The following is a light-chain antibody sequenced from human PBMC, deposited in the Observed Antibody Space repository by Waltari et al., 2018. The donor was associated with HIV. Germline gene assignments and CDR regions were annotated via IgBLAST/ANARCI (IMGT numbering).Light chain of an antibody. V-gene: IGKV3-15*01. CDR3: QQYSDWPPGFT. J-gene: IGKJ2*01. CDR2: AAS. CDR1: QSVGTS. Sequence: ETVMTQSPATLSVSPGERAILSCRASQSVGTSVAWYQLRPGQAPRLLISAASTRATGVPARFSGSGSGTEFTLTISSLQSEDFVVYYCQQYSDWPPGFTFGQGTKLDIK.